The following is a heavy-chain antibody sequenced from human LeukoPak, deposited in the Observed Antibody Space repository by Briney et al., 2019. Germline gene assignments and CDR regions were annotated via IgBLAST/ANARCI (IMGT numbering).Heavy chain of an antibody. Sequence: GGPLRLSCAASGFTFSSSGMHWVRQAPGKGLEWVAVIWYDGSNEYYADSVKGRFTVSRDNSKNTLYLQMNSLRAEDTAVYYCAREVAGFDYWGQGTLVTVSS. D-gene: IGHD6-19*01. CDR1: GFTFSSSG. V-gene: IGHV3-33*01. CDR3: AREVAGFDY. CDR2: IWYDGSNE. J-gene: IGHJ4*02.